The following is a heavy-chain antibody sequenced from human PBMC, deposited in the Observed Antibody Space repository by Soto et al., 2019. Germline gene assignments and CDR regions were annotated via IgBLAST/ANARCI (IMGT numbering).Heavy chain of an antibody. V-gene: IGHV1-69*12. CDR3: ARAVGYWISTSCLNYYYGMDV. CDR2: IIPIFGTA. D-gene: IGHD2-2*01. CDR1: GGTFSSYA. Sequence: QVQLVQSGAEVKKPGSSVKVSCKASGGTFSSYAISWVRQAPGQGLEWMGGIIPIFGTANYAQKFQGRVRITADESTSTADMELRSLSSEDAAGYYCARAVGYWISTSCLNYYYGMDVWGQGTTVTVSS. J-gene: IGHJ6*02.